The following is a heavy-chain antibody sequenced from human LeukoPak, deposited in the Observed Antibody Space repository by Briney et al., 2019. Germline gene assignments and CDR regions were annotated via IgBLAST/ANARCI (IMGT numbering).Heavy chain of an antibody. Sequence: PSETLSLTCAVSGGSISSSNWWSWVRQPPGKGLEWIGEIYHSGSTNYNPSLKSRVTISVDKSKNQFSLKLSSVTAADTAVYYCAIRYGSGRYGMDVWGQGTTVTVSS. CDR2: IYHSGST. D-gene: IGHD3-10*01. J-gene: IGHJ6*02. V-gene: IGHV4-4*02. CDR3: AIRYGSGRYGMDV. CDR1: GGSISSSNW.